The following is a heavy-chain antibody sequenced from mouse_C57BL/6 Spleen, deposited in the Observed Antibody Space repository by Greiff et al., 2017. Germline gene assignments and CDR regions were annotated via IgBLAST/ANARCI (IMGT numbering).Heavy chain of an antibody. J-gene: IGHJ3*01. CDR1: GYTFTSYG. CDR3: ARRGDEGLAY. V-gene: IGHV1-81*01. Sequence: VKLQQSGAELARPGASVKLSCKASGYTFTSYGISWVKQRPGQGLEWIGEIYPRSGNTYYNEKFKGKATLTADKSSSTAYMALRSLTSEDSAVYFCARRGDEGLAYWGQGTLVTVST. CDR2: IYPRSGNT.